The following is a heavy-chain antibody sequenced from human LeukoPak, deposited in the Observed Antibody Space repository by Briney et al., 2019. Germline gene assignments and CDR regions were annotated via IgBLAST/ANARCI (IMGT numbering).Heavy chain of an antibody. V-gene: IGHV3-21*04. D-gene: IGHD5-18*01. CDR2: ISSGSSAI. J-gene: IGHJ6*03. CDR3: ASVRGYSYGYGSPYYYYYMDV. Sequence: GGSLRLSCEASGFTFTTYSMTWVRQAPGKGLEWVSIISSGSSAIFSADALKGRFTISRDDAKNLLYLDMNSLRAEDTAVYYCASVRGYSYGYGSPYYYYYMDVWGKGTTVTVSS. CDR1: GFTFTTYS.